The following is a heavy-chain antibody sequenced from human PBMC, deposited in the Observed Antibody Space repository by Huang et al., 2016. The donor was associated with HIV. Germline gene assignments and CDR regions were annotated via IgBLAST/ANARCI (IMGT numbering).Heavy chain of an antibody. CDR2: ISPGDADT. J-gene: IGHJ4*02. CDR3: ARPLLGYSNGYYFDY. Sequence: EVQLVQSGAEVKKPGESLKISCKGSGFSFTNYWIGWVRQMPGKGLEWMGIISPGDADTTYSPSFRGQVTISADKSINPAYLQWNSLKASDSAMYYCARPLLGYSNGYYFDYWGQGTLVTVSS. CDR1: GFSFTNYW. V-gene: IGHV5-51*03. D-gene: IGHD5-18*01.